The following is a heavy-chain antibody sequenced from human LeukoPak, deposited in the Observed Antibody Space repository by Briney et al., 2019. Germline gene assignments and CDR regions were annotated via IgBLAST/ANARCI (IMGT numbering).Heavy chain of an antibody. D-gene: IGHD5-12*01. Sequence: GESLKISCKGSGYSFTSYWIGWVRQMPGKGLGWMGIIYPGDSDTRYSPSFQGQVTISADKSISTAYLQWSSLKASDTAMYYCARQGGIVATITYYFDYWGQGTLVTVSS. CDR3: ARQGGIVATITYYFDY. CDR1: GYSFTSYW. J-gene: IGHJ4*02. V-gene: IGHV5-51*01. CDR2: IYPGDSDT.